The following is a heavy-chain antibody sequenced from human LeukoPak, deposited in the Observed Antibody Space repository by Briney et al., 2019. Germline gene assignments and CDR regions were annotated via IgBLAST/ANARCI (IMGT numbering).Heavy chain of an antibody. D-gene: IGHD3-10*01. V-gene: IGHV4-30-4*01. Sequence: PSQTLSLTCTVSGGSISSGDYYWSWIRQPPGKGLEWIGYIYYSGSIYYNPSLKSRVTISVDTSKNQFSLQLSSVTAADTAVYYCARVTDYYGSGSYSKAWFDPWGQGTLVTVSS. J-gene: IGHJ5*02. CDR2: IYYSGSI. CDR3: ARVTDYYGSGSYSKAWFDP. CDR1: GGSISSGDYY.